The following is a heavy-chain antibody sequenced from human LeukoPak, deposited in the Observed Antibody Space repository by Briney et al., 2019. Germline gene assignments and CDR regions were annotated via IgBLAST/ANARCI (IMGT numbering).Heavy chain of an antibody. D-gene: IGHD5-12*01. V-gene: IGHV3-48*02. J-gene: IGHJ4*02. CDR1: GFTFSSYS. CDR2: ISSSGSTI. CDR3: ARSIVATHFDY. Sequence: GGSLRLSCAASGFTFSSYSMNWVRQAPGKGLEWVSYISSSGSTIYYADSVKGRFTISRDNAKNSLYLQMSSLRDEDTAVYYCARSIVATHFDYWGQGTLSPSPQ.